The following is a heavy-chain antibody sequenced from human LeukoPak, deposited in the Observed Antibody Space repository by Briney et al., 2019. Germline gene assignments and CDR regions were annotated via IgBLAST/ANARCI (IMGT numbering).Heavy chain of an antibody. CDR2: ISSSSSYI. J-gene: IGHJ3*02. Sequence: GGSLRLSCAASAFTFSNYNMNWVRQAPGKGLEWVSSISSSSSYIYYADSVKGRFTISRDNAKNSLYLQMNSLRAEDTAVYYCARTTDYGDAFDIWGQGTMVTVSS. D-gene: IGHD4-17*01. CDR1: AFTFSNYN. V-gene: IGHV3-21*01. CDR3: ARTTDYGDAFDI.